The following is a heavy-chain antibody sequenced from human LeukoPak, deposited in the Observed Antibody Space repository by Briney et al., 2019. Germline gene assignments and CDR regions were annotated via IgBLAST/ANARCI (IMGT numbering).Heavy chain of an antibody. CDR3: ARGRYCRSTSCYKVYYYYMDV. CDR2: ISTYNGNT. J-gene: IGHJ6*03. D-gene: IGHD2-2*02. Sequence: ASVKVSCKASGYTFTSYGISWVRQAPGQGLEWMGWISTYNGNTNYAQKLQGRVTMTTDTSTSTVYMELRSLRSDDTAVYYCARGRYCRSTSCYKVYYYYMDVCGKGTTVTVSS. CDR1: GYTFTSYG. V-gene: IGHV1-18*01.